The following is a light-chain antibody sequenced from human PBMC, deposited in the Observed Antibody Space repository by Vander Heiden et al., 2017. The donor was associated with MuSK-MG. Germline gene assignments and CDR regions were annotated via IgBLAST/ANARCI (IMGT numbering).Light chain of an antibody. J-gene: IGKJ1*01. CDR2: GAS. V-gene: IGKV3-15*01. Sequence: EIVLTQSPATLSVSPGERATLACRASQSVSSNLAWYQQKPGQATRRLIHGASTRATGTPATFSSSGSGTEFTLTISSLQSKNFAVYYCQQYKNWPRTCGQGTKVEIK. CDR1: QSVSSN. CDR3: QQYKNWPRT.